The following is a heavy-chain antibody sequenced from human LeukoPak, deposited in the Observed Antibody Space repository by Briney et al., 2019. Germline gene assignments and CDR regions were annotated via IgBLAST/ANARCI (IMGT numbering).Heavy chain of an antibody. V-gene: IGHV4-59*01. CDR2: IYYSGST. Sequence: SETLSLTCTVSGGSISSYYWSWIRQPPGKGLEWIGYIYYSGSTNYNPSLKSRVTISVDTSKNQFSPKLSSVTAADTAVYYCASTTGYSSSWYYFDYWGQGTLVTVSS. CDR1: GGSISSYY. J-gene: IGHJ4*02. CDR3: ASTTGYSSSWYYFDY. D-gene: IGHD6-13*01.